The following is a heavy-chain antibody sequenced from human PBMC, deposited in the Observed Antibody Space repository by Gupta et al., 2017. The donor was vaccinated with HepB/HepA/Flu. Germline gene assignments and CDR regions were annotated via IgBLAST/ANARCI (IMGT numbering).Heavy chain of an antibody. J-gene: IGHJ4*02. Sequence: QVQLVQSGAEVKKPGASVKVSCKASEYHFIDYYMHWVRQAPGQGLEWMGWINPKTGGTNYAQKFQGRVTMTSDTSISTAYMDLSRLTSDDTAVYYCARDRYDFWSGYLDYWGQGTLVTVSS. V-gene: IGHV1-2*02. D-gene: IGHD3-3*01. CDR1: EYHFIDYY. CDR3: ARDRYDFWSGYLDY. CDR2: INPKTGGT.